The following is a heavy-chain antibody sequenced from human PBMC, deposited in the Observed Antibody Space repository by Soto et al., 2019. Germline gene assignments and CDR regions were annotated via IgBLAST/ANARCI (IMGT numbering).Heavy chain of an antibody. CDR1: GYSFIDYW. CDR2: VYPRDSDT. CDR3: ARPPLPGYSIHFNS. V-gene: IGHV5-51*01. D-gene: IGHD2-15*01. Sequence: GESLKICCKRSGYSFIDYWIGWVRQMPGKGLEWMWIVYPRDSDTRYSPSFQGQVTISADRSTGTAFLQWRSLKASDTALYYCARPPLPGYSIHFNSWGQGTLVTVSS. J-gene: IGHJ4*02.